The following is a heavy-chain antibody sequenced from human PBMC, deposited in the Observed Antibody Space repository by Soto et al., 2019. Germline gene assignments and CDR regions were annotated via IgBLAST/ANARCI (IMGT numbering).Heavy chain of an antibody. Sequence: GGSLRLSCVASGFTFRNYALSWVRQAPGKGLEWISSIGLGRSPKYYADSVEGRFTISRDNAQNSLYLQMNSLRDEDTAVYYCARDFVFYCYGYHRYLLAFSTRRSSDL. CDR1: GFTFRNYA. D-gene: IGHD6-25*01. CDR2: IGLGRSPK. CDR3: ARDFVFYCYGYHRYLLAFSTRRSSDL. J-gene: IGHJ2*01. V-gene: IGHV3-48*02.